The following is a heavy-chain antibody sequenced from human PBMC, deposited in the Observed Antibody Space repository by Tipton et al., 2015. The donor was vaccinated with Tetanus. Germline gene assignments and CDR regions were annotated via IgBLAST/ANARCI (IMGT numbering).Heavy chain of an antibody. D-gene: IGHD3-3*01. Sequence: TLSLTCTVSGASVRSGWHYWSWIRQPPGKGLEWIGYISDGGRTNYNPSLKSRITISQDTSKNQFSLKLTSVTAADTAVYYCARANYDFPKKGPFDSWGQGTLVIVSS. CDR1: GASVRSGWHY. CDR2: ISDGGRT. V-gene: IGHV4-61*01. J-gene: IGHJ4*02. CDR3: ARANYDFPKKGPFDS.